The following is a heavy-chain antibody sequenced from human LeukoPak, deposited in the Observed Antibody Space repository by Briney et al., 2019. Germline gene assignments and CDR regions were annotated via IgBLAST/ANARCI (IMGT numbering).Heavy chain of an antibody. CDR1: GGSISSYY. D-gene: IGHD3-3*01. CDR3: ARGYYDFWSGPSNWFDP. V-gene: IGHV4-59*08. J-gene: IGHJ5*02. Sequence: SETLSPTCTVSGGSISSYYWSWIRQPPGKGLEWIGYIYYSGSTNYNPSLKSRVTISVDTSKNQFSLKLSSVTAADTAVYYCARGYYDFWSGPSNWFDPWGQGTLVTVSP. CDR2: IYYSGST.